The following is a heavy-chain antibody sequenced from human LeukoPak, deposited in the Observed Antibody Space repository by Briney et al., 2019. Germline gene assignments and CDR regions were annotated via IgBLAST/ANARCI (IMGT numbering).Heavy chain of an antibody. CDR1: GFTFSSYD. V-gene: IGHV3-23*01. J-gene: IGHJ4*01. Sequence: GGSLRLSCAASGFTFSSYDMSWVRQAPGKGLEWVSGISGGGNTFYADSVKGRFTISRDNSKSTLYLQMNSLRADDTAVYYCAKLPYGSVDYWGQGTLVTVSS. CDR2: ISGGGNT. D-gene: IGHD3-10*01. CDR3: AKLPYGSVDY.